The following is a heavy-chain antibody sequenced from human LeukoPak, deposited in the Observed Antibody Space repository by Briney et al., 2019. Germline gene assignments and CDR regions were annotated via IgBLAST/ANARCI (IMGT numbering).Heavy chain of an antibody. CDR2: IYPGDSDT. V-gene: IGHV5-51*01. CDR1: GYIFTSYW. CDR3: ARLVGYCSSTSCPIWFDP. D-gene: IGHD2-2*03. J-gene: IGHJ5*02. Sequence: GESLKISCKGSGYIFTSYWIGWVRQMPGKGLEWMGIIYPGDSDTRYSPSFQGQVTISADKSISTAYLQWSSLKASDTAMYYCARLVGYCSSTSCPIWFDPWGQGTLVTVSS.